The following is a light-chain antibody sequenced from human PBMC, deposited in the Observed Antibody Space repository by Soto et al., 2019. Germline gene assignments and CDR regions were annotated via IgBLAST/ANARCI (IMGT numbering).Light chain of an antibody. CDR1: QTVNSDY. J-gene: IGKJ1*01. Sequence: EIVLTQSPGTLSLSPGETATLSCRASQTVNSDYLAWFQQRPGQAPRLLIYGASSRATGIPDRFSGSGSGTDFTLTISRLEPEDFAVYYCQQYGSSPGTFGQGTKVDI. V-gene: IGKV3-20*01. CDR2: GAS. CDR3: QQYGSSPGT.